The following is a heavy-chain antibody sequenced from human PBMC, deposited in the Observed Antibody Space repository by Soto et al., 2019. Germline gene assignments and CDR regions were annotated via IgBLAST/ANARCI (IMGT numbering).Heavy chain of an antibody. Sequence: QVQLVQSGAEVKKPGSSVKVSCKASGGTFSSYAISWVRQAPGQGLEWVRGIIPIFGTANYAQKFQCRVTLTADETTSTAYMELSSLRSEDTAVYYCARHIVVVPAAIEGYYYYGMDVWGQGTTVTVSS. CDR1: GGTFSSYA. V-gene: IGHV1-69*01. CDR2: IIPIFGTA. CDR3: ARHIVVVPAAIEGYYYYGMDV. D-gene: IGHD2-2*02. J-gene: IGHJ6*02.